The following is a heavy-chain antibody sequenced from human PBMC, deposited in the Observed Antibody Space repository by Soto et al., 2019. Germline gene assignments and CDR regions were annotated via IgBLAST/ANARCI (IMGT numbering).Heavy chain of an antibody. D-gene: IGHD3-16*01. CDR2: MSYAGTYK. CDR3: AREMYPRTMLDGRSPWGDH. CDR1: GFTFSDYG. V-gene: IGHV3-30*03. Sequence: QVQLVESGGGVVQPGRSLRLSCAVSGFTFSDYGMHWVRQAPGKGLEWVAVMSYAGTYKYYADSVKGRFTISRDLSGNTLFLQMNSLRLEDTAVYFCAREMYPRTMLDGRSPWGDHCGQGTLVTVSS. J-gene: IGHJ5*02.